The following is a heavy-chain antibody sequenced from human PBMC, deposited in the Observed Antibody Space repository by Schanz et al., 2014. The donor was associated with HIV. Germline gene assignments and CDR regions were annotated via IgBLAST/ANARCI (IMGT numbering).Heavy chain of an antibody. D-gene: IGHD3-9*01. J-gene: IGHJ6*02. Sequence: QVQLVQSGAEVKRPGASLKVSCKASGYTFTNYAINWVRQAPGQGLEWMGWISDYNGNTNYAQKRQGRVTMTTDTSTGTAYLELRSMRSDDSAVYYCARTDYDIVTGYSLGYYGMDVWGQGTTVTVSS. V-gene: IGHV1-18*01. CDR2: ISDYNGNT. CDR1: GYTFTNYA. CDR3: ARTDYDIVTGYSLGYYGMDV.